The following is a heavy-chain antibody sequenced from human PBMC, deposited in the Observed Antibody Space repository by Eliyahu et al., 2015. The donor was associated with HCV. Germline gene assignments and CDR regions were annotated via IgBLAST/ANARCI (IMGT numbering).Heavy chain of an antibody. D-gene: IGHD6-19*01. V-gene: IGHV3-15*01. CDR1: GFTFNNAW. Sequence: EVQLVESGGGLVKPGGSLGLSCAASGFTFNNAWMSWVRQAPGKGLEWVGRSKSKIDGGTTDYAAPVKGRFTISRDDSKNTLYLQMNSLKAEDTAVYYCTTGSGWGRWVYYFDYWGQGTLVTVSS. CDR3: TTGSGWGRWVYYFDY. CDR2: SKSKIDGGTT. J-gene: IGHJ4*02.